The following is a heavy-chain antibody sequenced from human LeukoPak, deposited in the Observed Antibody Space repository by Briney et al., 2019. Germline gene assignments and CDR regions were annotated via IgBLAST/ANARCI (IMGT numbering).Heavy chain of an antibody. CDR2: ISYDGSNK. Sequence: GSLRLSCAASGFTFSSYGMHWVRQAPGKGLEWVAVISYDGSNKYYADSVKVRFTISRDNSKNTLYLQMNSLRAEDTAVYYCAKDRNRQSSPKSPNYGMDVWGQGTTVTVSS. J-gene: IGHJ6*02. D-gene: IGHD3-10*01. CDR3: AKDRNRQSSPKSPNYGMDV. CDR1: GFTFSSYG. V-gene: IGHV3-30*18.